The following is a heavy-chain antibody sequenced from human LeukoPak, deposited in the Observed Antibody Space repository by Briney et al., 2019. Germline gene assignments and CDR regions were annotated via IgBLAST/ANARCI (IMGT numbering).Heavy chain of an antibody. D-gene: IGHD1/OR15-1a*01. CDR1: GFTFSSYA. Sequence: PGGSLRLSCAASGFTFSSYAMSWVRQAPGKGLEWVSAISGSGGSTYYADSVKGRFTISRDNSKNTLYLQMNRLRAEDTAVYYCANFPALSTTPDYYGMDVWGQGTTVTISS. J-gene: IGHJ6*02. V-gene: IGHV3-23*01. CDR2: ISGSGGST. CDR3: ANFPALSTTPDYYGMDV.